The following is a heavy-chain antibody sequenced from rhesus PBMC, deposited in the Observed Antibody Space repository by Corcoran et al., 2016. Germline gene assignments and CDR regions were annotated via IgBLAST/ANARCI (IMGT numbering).Heavy chain of an antibody. CDR1: GGSISSSY. D-gene: IGHD2-21*01. Sequence: QLQLQESGPGLVKPSETLSVPCAVSGGSISSSYWSWIRQAPGKGLEWIGDIYGSGSSTDYNPSLKSRVTLSVDTSKNQLSLKLSSVTTADTAVYYCATGRTDYWGQGVLVTVSS. CDR2: IYGSGSST. J-gene: IGHJ4*01. CDR3: ATGRTDY. V-gene: IGHV4-169*01.